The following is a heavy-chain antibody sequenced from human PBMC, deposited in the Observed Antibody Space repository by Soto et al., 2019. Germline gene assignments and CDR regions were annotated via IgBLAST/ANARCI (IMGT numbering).Heavy chain of an antibody. CDR2: INSDGSIA. J-gene: IGHJ4*02. Sequence: PGGSLRLSCAAPGFIFNTYWVHWVRQAPGKGLVWISRINSDGSIADYADSVRGRITISRDNTKNTVYLQMNSLRVEGTAVYYRATANTSGSSALDHWGKG. D-gene: IGHD3-10*01. CDR1: GFIFNTYW. V-gene: IGHV3-74*01. CDR3: ATANTSGSSALDH.